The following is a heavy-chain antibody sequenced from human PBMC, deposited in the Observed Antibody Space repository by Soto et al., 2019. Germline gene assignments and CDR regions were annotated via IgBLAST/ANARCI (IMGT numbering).Heavy chain of an antibody. CDR2: IKDTGST. CDR1: NGSLSGFY. J-gene: IGHJ4*02. Sequence: QVQLQQWGAGLLRPSETLSLTCAVFNGSLSGFYWSWIRQPPGKGLEWIGEIKDTGSTNYNPSLKSRITTSLDKSKRQFSFKLRTVTAADTAIYYCASGRNWGQGTLVTVSS. CDR3: ASGRN. V-gene: IGHV4-34*01.